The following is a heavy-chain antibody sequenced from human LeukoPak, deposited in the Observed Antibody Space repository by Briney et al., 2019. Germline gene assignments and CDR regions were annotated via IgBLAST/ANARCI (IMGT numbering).Heavy chain of an antibody. Sequence: PGGSLRLSCAASGFTFSSYSMNWVRQAPGKGLEWVSYISSSSSTIYYADSVKGRFTISRDSSKNTLYLQMNSLRAEDTAVYYCARLQATVTSNWFDPWGQGTLVTVSS. CDR1: GFTFSSYS. CDR2: ISSSSSTI. J-gene: IGHJ5*02. V-gene: IGHV3-48*01. D-gene: IGHD4-17*01. CDR3: ARLQATVTSNWFDP.